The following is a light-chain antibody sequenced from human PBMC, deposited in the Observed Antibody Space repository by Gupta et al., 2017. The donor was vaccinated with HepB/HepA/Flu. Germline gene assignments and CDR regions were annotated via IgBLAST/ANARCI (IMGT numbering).Light chain of an antibody. CDR2: RVS. Sequence: VMTQTPLSLPVTLGQPASISCRSSQSLVQRNGNTYLSWLHQRPGQPPRLLIYRVSNRFSGVPDRFSGSGAGTDFTLKISRGEAEDVGVYYCRQGTHSPWTLGKGTKVKIK. J-gene: IGKJ1*01. CDR1: QSLVQRNGNTY. CDR3: RQGTHSPWT. V-gene: IGKV2-24*01.